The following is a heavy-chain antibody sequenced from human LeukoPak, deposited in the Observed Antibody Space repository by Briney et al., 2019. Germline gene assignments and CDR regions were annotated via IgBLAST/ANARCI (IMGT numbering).Heavy chain of an antibody. J-gene: IGHJ3*02. Sequence: SETLSLTCTVSGGSISSGDYYWSWIRQPPGKGLKWIVYIYYSGSTYYNPSLKSRVTISVDTSKNQFSLKLSSVTAADTAVYYCARDDMTTDAFDIWGQGTMVTVSS. CDR3: ARDDMTTDAFDI. CDR2: IYYSGST. CDR1: GGSISSGDYY. V-gene: IGHV4-30-4*01. D-gene: IGHD4-11*01.